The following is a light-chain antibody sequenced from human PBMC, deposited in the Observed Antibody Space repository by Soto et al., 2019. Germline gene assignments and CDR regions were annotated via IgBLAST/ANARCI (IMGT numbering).Light chain of an antibody. CDR2: AAS. V-gene: IGKV1-39*01. J-gene: IGKJ1*01. CDR1: QSITNH. CDR3: QHYNSYSEA. Sequence: DIQMTQSPSSLSASVGDRVTITCRASQSITNHLNWYQQKPGKAPKLLIYAASSLQSGVPSTFSGTGSGTDFTLSISSLRPEDFATYYCQHYNSYSEAFGQGTKVELK.